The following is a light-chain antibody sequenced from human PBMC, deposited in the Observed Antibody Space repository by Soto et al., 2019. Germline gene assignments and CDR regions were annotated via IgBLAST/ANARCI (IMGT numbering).Light chain of an antibody. Sequence: EIVLTQSPATLSLSPGESAALSCRASQSVSTYLAWYQQKPGQAPSLLIYDASNRATGIPARFSGSGSGTDFTLTISSLEPGDFAVYYCQQRSNWPKTFGQGTKLEIK. CDR3: QQRSNWPKT. J-gene: IGKJ2*01. CDR2: DAS. CDR1: QSVSTY. V-gene: IGKV3-11*01.